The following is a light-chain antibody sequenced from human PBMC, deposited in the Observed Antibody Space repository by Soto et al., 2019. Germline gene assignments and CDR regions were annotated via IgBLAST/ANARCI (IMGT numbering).Light chain of an antibody. CDR1: QGINSY. CDR3: QQYGLSPGLFT. V-gene: IGKV1-16*01. J-gene: IGKJ3*01. Sequence: DIQMTQSPSSLSASVGDRVTIICRASQGINSYLAWFQQKPGKAPKSLIYDATSLQSGVPSRFSGSGSGTDFSLTISSLQPEDVAVYYCQQYGLSPGLFTFGPGTKVDIK. CDR2: DAT.